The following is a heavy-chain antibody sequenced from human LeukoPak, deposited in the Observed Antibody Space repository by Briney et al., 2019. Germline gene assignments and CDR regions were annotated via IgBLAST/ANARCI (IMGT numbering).Heavy chain of an antibody. J-gene: IGHJ4*02. Sequence: GGSLRLSCAASAFTFSSYDMSWVRQAPGKGLEWVSAISGSGGSTYYADSVKGRFTISRDNSRDTLYLQMNSLRAEDTAVYYCAKGYYDYVWGSYYFDYWGRGTLVTVSS. V-gene: IGHV3-23*01. CDR2: ISGSGGST. D-gene: IGHD3-16*01. CDR3: AKGYYDYVWGSYYFDY. CDR1: AFTFSSYD.